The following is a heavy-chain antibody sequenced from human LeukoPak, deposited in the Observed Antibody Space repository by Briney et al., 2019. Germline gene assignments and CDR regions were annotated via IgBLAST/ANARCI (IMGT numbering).Heavy chain of an antibody. Sequence: GRSLRLSCAASGFTFSSYAMHWVRQAPGKGLEWVAVISYDGSNKYYADSVKGRFTISRDNSKNTLYLQMNSLRAEETAVYYCIVGATTFDYWGQGTLVTVSS. J-gene: IGHJ4*02. CDR1: GFTFSSYA. CDR3: IVGATTFDY. CDR2: ISYDGSNK. D-gene: IGHD1-26*01. V-gene: IGHV3-30-3*01.